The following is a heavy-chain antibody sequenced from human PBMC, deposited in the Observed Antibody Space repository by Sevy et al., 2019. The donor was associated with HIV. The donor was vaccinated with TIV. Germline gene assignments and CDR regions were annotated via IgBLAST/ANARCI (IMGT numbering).Heavy chain of an antibody. CDR3: ARDREVTSYYYYSMDV. Sequence: ASVKVSCKASGYTFTGYYMHWVRQAPGQGLEWMGRINPNSGGTNYAQKFRGRVTMTRDTSISTAYIELSRLRSDDTAVYYCARDREVTSYYYYSMDVWGQGTTVTVSS. J-gene: IGHJ6*02. V-gene: IGHV1-2*06. CDR1: GYTFTGYY. CDR2: INPNSGGT. D-gene: IGHD4-17*01.